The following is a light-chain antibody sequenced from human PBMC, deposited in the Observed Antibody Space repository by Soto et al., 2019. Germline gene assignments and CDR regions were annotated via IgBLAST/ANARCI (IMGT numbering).Light chain of an antibody. Sequence: QSALTQPPSASGSPGQSVTISCTGTSSDVGGYNYVSWYQQHPGKAHKLMIYEVSKRPSGVPDRFSGSKSGNTASLTVSGLQAEDEADYYCSSYAGSNKRVVFGGGTKLTVL. V-gene: IGLV2-8*01. J-gene: IGLJ2*01. CDR1: SSDVGGYNY. CDR2: EVS. CDR3: SSYAGSNKRVV.